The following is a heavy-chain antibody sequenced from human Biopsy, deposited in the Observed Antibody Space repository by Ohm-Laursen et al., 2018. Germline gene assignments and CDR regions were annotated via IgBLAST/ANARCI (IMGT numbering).Heavy chain of an antibody. CDR3: VRGWGGYNFDS. CDR1: GFTFSTYA. Sequence: GSLRLSCTASGFTFSTYAMSWVRQAPGKGLEWVSSITSSGASTDFADSVKGRFTISGDNAKNSLFLHMNSLRAEDTAVYYCVRGWGGYNFDSWGPGTLVTVSS. CDR2: ITSSGAST. V-gene: IGHV3-23*01. J-gene: IGHJ4*01. D-gene: IGHD2-2*02.